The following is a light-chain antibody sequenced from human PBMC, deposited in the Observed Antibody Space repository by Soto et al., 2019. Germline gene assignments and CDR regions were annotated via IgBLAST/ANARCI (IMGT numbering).Light chain of an antibody. CDR3: QQYGSSPWT. CDR2: KAS. J-gene: IGKJ1*01. V-gene: IGKV1-5*03. CDR1: QSISNW. Sequence: DVQMTQSPSTLSASVGDRVTITCRASQSISNWLAWYQQKPGKTPKLLIYKASSLESGVPSRFSGSGSGTDFTLTINRLEPEDFAVYYCQQYGSSPWTFGQGTKVEIK.